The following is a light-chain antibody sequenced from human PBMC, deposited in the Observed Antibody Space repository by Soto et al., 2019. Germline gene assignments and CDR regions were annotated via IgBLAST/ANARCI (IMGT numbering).Light chain of an antibody. J-gene: IGLJ2*01. Sequence: QSALTQPPSASGSPGQSVTISCTGTSSDVGRYNYVSWYQQHPGKAPKLIIYEVTKRPSGVPDRFSGSKSDNTASLTVSGLQAEDEADYFCSSYAGNNNLIFGGVTKVTVL. CDR3: SSYAGNNNLI. CDR2: EVT. V-gene: IGLV2-8*01. CDR1: SSDVGRYNY.